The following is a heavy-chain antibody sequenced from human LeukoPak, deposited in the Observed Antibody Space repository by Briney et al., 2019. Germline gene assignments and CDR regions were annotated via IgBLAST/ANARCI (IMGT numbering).Heavy chain of an antibody. CDR2: ISTSGST. CDR3: ARFTGYCSGTSCYPNAFDI. D-gene: IGHD2-2*01. V-gene: IGHV4-61*02. J-gene: IGHJ3*02. Sequence: SQTLSLTCTVSGYSISSGTYYWTWIRQPAGKGLEWIGRISTSGSTNYNPSLKSRVTISLDTSKNQFSLKLSSVTAADTAVFYCARFTGYCSGTSCYPNAFDIWGQGTMATVSS. CDR1: GYSISSGTYY.